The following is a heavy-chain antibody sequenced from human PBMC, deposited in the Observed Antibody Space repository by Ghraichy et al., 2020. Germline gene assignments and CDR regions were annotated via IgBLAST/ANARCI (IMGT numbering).Heavy chain of an antibody. CDR1: GFTFSSYA. Sequence: GGSLRLSCAASGFTFSSYAMSWVRQAPGKRLEWVSAISGSGGSTYYADSVKGRFTISRDNSKNTLYLQMNSLRAEDTAVYYCAKDGAAAGTPLGYFDLWGRGTLVTVSS. CDR2: ISGSGGST. J-gene: IGHJ2*01. CDR3: AKDGAAAGTPLGYFDL. V-gene: IGHV3-23*01. D-gene: IGHD6-13*01.